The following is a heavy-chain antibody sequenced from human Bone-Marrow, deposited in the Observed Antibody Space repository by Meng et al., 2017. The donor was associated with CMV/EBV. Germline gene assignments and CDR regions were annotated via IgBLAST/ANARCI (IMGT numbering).Heavy chain of an antibody. Sequence: GGSLRLSCAASGFTFDDYTMHWVRQAPGKGLEWVSLISWDGGSTYYADSVKGRFTISRDNSKNSLYLQMNSLRTEDTALYYCAKDSAPRSRDRFYYYGMDVWDQGPTVPVSS. J-gene: IGHJ6*02. CDR2: ISWDGGST. CDR1: GFTFDDYT. CDR3: AKDSAPRSRDRFYYYGMDV. D-gene: IGHD2-15*01. V-gene: IGHV3-43*01.